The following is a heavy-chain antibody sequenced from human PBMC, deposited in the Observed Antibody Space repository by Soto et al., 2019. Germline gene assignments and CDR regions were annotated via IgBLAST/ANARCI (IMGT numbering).Heavy chain of an antibody. D-gene: IGHD2-15*01. Sequence: SETLSLTCAVYGGSFSGYYWSWIRQPPGKGLEWIGEINHSGSTNYNPSLKSRVTISVDTSKNQFSLKLSSVTAADTAVYYCARGPRYCSGGSCYSSRRNYYYYYYMDVWGKGTTVTVSS. J-gene: IGHJ6*03. CDR3: ARGPRYCSGGSCYSSRRNYYYYYYMDV. V-gene: IGHV4-34*01. CDR1: GGSFSGYY. CDR2: INHSGST.